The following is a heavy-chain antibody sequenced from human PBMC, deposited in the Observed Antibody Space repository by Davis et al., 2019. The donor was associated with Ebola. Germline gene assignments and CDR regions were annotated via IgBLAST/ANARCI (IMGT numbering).Heavy chain of an antibody. V-gene: IGHV3-23*01. D-gene: IGHD4-17*01. CDR2: ITSTGANT. CDR1: GFTFSSYA. Sequence: PGGSLRLSCAASGFTFSSYAMSWVRQAPGKGLEWVSGITSTGANTYYADSVKGRFTISRDNSKNTLYLQMNSQRVEDTAVYYCAKKGTATTHWYLDLWGRGTLVTVSS. CDR3: AKKGTATTHWYLDL. J-gene: IGHJ2*01.